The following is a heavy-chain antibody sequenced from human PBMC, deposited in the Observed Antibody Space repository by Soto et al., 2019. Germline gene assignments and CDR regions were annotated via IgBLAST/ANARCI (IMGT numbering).Heavy chain of an antibody. Sequence: QVQLVESGGGVVQPGRSLRLSCAASGFTFSSYGMHWVRQAPGKGLEWVAVIWYDGSNKYYADSVKGRFTISRDNSKNTLYLQMNSLRAEDTAVYYCARGGRTYYYDSSGYYPDGYWGQGTLVTVSS. D-gene: IGHD3-22*01. V-gene: IGHV3-33*01. CDR3: ARGGRTYYYDSSGYYPDGY. CDR2: IWYDGSNK. J-gene: IGHJ4*02. CDR1: GFTFSSYG.